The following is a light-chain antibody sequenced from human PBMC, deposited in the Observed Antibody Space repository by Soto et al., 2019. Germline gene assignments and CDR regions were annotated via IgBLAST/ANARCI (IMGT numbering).Light chain of an antibody. CDR3: QHRTTWPPAIR. V-gene: IGKV3-11*01. CDR2: DAS. Sequence: EIVLPKYPATLSLSPGERASLSCRASRSVSASLAWYQLKPGQAPRLLIYDASNRATDIPARFSGSGSGTDFTLTISSLEPEDFAVYYCQHRTTWPPAIRFGQGTRLEIK. CDR1: RSVSAS. J-gene: IGKJ5*01.